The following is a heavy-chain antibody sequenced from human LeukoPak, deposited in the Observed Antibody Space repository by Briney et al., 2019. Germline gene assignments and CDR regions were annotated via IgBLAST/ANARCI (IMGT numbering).Heavy chain of an antibody. CDR2: ISSSSSYI. CDR3: ARDLYGDYVAFDY. CDR1: GFTFSSYS. J-gene: IGHJ4*02. V-gene: IGHV3-21*01. Sequence: GGSLRLSCAASGFTFSSYSMNWVRQAPGKGLEWVSSISSSSSYIYYAGSVKGRFTISRDNAKNSLYLQMNSLRAEDTAVYYSARDLYGDYVAFDYWGQGTLVTVSS. D-gene: IGHD4-17*01.